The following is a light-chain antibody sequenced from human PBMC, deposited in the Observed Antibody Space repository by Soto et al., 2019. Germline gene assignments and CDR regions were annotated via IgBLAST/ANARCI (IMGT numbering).Light chain of an antibody. V-gene: IGLV4-69*01. CDR3: QTWGTGTVV. CDR2: LNSDGSH. J-gene: IGLJ2*01. CDR1: SGHSRYA. Sequence: QLVLTQSPSASASLGASVKLTCTLSSGHSRYAIAWHQQQPEKGPRYLMKLNSDGSHSKEDGIPDRFSGSSSGAERYLTISSLQSEDEADYYCQTWGTGTVVFGGGTKLTVL.